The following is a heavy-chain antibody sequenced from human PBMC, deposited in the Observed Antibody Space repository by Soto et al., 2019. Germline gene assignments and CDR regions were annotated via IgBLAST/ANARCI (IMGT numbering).Heavy chain of an antibody. J-gene: IGHJ5*02. Sequence: HPGGSLRLSCAASGFTFDDYAMHWVRQAPGKGLEWVSGISWNSGSIGYADSVKGRFTISRDNAKNSLYLQMNSLRAEDTALYYCAKDMVVAGSETGFDPWGQGTLVTVSS. CDR3: AKDMVVAGSETGFDP. V-gene: IGHV3-9*01. CDR1: GFTFDDYA. D-gene: IGHD6-19*01. CDR2: ISWNSGSI.